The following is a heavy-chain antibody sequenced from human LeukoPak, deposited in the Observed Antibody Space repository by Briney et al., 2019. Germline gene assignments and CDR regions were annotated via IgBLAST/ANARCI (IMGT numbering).Heavy chain of an antibody. V-gene: IGHV4-59*03. CDR1: GGSINDYY. J-gene: IGHJ4*02. CDR2: IYYRGTT. D-gene: IGHD3-10*01. CDR3: AGVFSGRRPFEL. Sequence: SSEILSLTCTVSGGSINDYYWNWLRQPPGKGLEWIGFIYYRGTTNNNPSLKSRVTTSIDTSKKQFSLNLSSVTAADTAIYYCAGVFSGRRPFELWGQGILVTVSS.